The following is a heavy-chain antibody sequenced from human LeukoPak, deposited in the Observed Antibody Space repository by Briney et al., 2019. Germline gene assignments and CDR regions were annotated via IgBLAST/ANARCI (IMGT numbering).Heavy chain of an antibody. CDR2: IKSDGST. J-gene: IGHJ1*01. CDR1: GFTSSSYW. Sequence: GSLRLSCAASGFTSSSYWMHWFRQAPGKGLVWFSRIKSDGSTNYADSVKGRFTISRDNAKNTVSLQMNSLRAEDTGVYFCARAPSEIGGYYPEYFRHWGQGTLVTVSS. D-gene: IGHD3-22*01. V-gene: IGHV3-74*01. CDR3: ARAPSEIGGYYPEYFRH.